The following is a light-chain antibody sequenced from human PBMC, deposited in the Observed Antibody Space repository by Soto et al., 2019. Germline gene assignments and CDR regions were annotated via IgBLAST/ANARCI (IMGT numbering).Light chain of an antibody. CDR2: EVV. V-gene: IGLV2-8*01. CDR3: KSYAGSNTYV. CDR1: NNDIGVYDF. Sequence: QSVLTQPPSASGSPGQSVTISCTGTNNDIGVYDFVSWYQHHPGKAPRLIIYEVVQRPSGGPDRFSGSKSGNTASLTVSGLQAADEADYFCKSYAGSNTYVFGSGTKVTVL. J-gene: IGLJ1*01.